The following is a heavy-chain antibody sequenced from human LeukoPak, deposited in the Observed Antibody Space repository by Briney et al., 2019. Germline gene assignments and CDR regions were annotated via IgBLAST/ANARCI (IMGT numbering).Heavy chain of an antibody. V-gene: IGHV3-48*02. J-gene: IGHJ4*02. CDR1: GFTFSSYG. CDR3: ARDLRYDSSGYPDY. D-gene: IGHD3-22*01. Sequence: PGGSLRLSCAASGFTFSSYGMNWVRQAPGKGLEWVSYISSSSSTIYYADSVKGRFTISRDNAKNSLYLQMNSLRDEDTAVYYCARDLRYDSSGYPDYWGQGTLVTVSS. CDR2: ISSSSSTI.